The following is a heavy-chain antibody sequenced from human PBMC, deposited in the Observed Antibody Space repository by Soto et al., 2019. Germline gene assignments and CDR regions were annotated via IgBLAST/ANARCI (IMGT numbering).Heavy chain of an antibody. Sequence: GGSLRLSCAASGFTFSYNGMHWVRQAPGKGLEWVAVIWYDGSSKYYADSVKGRFTISRDNSKNTLYLQMNSLRAEDTAVYYCARDVGGYNYYFDYWGQGTLVTVSS. CDR3: ARDVGGYNYYFDY. V-gene: IGHV3-33*01. CDR1: GFTFSYNG. CDR2: IWYDGSSK. J-gene: IGHJ4*02. D-gene: IGHD5-12*01.